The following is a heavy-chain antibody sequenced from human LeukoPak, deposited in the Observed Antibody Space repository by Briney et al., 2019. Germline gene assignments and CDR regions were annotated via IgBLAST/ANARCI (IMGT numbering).Heavy chain of an antibody. CDR3: AKVSRTSYYYYGMDV. D-gene: IGHD2-2*01. CDR1: GFTFDDYA. J-gene: IGHJ6*04. V-gene: IGHV3-43D*04. CDR2: ISWDGGST. Sequence: GGSLRLSCAASGFTFDDYAMHWVRQAPGKGLEWVSLISWDGGSTYYADSVKGRFTISRDNSKNSLYLQTNSLRAEDTALYYCAKVSRTSYYYYGMDVWGKGTTVTVSS.